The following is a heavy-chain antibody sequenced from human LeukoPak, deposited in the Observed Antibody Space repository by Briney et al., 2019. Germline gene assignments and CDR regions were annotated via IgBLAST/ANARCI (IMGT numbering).Heavy chain of an antibody. D-gene: IGHD6-19*01. CDR2: ISGSGGST. CDR3: AKARYFSGSLIDY. Sequence: GGSLRLSCAASGFTFSTYAMSWVRQAAGKGLEWVSGISGSGGSTYYADSVKGRFTISRDNTKNTLFLQMNSLRAEDTAVYYCAKARYFSGSLIDYWGQGTLVTVSS. J-gene: IGHJ4*02. CDR1: GFTFSTYA. V-gene: IGHV3-23*01.